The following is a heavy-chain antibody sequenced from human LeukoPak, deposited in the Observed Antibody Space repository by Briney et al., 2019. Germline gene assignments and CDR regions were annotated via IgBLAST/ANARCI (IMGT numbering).Heavy chain of an antibody. CDR1: GGSISSGVYY. D-gene: IGHD6-13*01. Sequence: SETLSLTCTVSGGSISSGVYYWSWIRQHPGKGLEWIGYIYYSGSTYYNPSLKSRVTISVDTSKNQFSLKLSSVTAADTAVYYCARGVAAGPFDYWGQGTLVTVSS. J-gene: IGHJ4*02. V-gene: IGHV4-31*03. CDR3: ARGVAAGPFDY. CDR2: IYYSGST.